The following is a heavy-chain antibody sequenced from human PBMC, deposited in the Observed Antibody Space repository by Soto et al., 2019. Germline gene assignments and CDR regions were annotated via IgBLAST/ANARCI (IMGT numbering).Heavy chain of an antibody. Sequence: ASVKVSCKASGYTFTSYGISWVRQAPGQGLEWMGWISAYNGNTNYAQKLQGRVTMTTDTSTSTAYMELRSLRSDDTAVYYCARTLRYFDWTNAFDIWGQGTMVTVPS. D-gene: IGHD3-9*01. CDR2: ISAYNGNT. CDR1: GYTFTSYG. CDR3: ARTLRYFDWTNAFDI. J-gene: IGHJ3*02. V-gene: IGHV1-18*04.